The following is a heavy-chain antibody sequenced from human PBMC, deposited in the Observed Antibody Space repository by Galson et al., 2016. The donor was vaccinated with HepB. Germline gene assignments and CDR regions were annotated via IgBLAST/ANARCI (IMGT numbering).Heavy chain of an antibody. CDR1: GGSITGYY. Sequence: SENLSLTCTVSGGSITGYYWSWIRQPAGKRLEWMGRIYGNGNIDHNPSLRSRVTMSLDTSNNQFSLKLHSVTAADTAVYSSASGGTMALPHFDYWGQGTLVTVSS. V-gene: IGHV4-4*07. CDR2: IYGNGNI. CDR3: ASGGTMALPHFDY. D-gene: IGHD1-1*01. J-gene: IGHJ4*02.